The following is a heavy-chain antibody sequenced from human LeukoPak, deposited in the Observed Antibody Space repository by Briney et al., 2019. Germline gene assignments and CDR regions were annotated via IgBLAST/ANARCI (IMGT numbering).Heavy chain of an antibody. J-gene: IGHJ6*02. V-gene: IGHV3-23*01. CDR1: GVTFSKYA. Sequence: PGGSLRLSCAVSGVTFSKYAMSWFRQAPGKGLEWVSGISKSGASSYYANSVKGRFTISRDNSKNTLYLQMNSLRADDTAVYYCAKLLGTIYPLWGMDVWGPGTTVTVSS. CDR2: ISKSGASS. CDR3: AKLLGTIYPLWGMDV. D-gene: IGHD2-21*01.